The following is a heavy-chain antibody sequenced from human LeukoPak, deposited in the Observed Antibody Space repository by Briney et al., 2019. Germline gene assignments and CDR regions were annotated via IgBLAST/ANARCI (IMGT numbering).Heavy chain of an antibody. J-gene: IGHJ4*02. V-gene: IGHV4-59*01. D-gene: IGHD3-16*01. CDR1: GGSMTDYY. Sequence: SETLSLTCTVSGGSMTDYYWSWIRQPPGRELEWIGYIYYSGTTYYDPSLKSRVTMSVDTSKKQFSLKLSSVTAADTAVYFCARNYDRMDYWGQGTLATVSS. CDR3: ARNYDRMDY. CDR2: IYYSGTT.